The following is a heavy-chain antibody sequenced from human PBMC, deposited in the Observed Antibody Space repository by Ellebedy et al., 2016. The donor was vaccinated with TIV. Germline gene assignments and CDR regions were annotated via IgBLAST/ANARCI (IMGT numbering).Heavy chain of an antibody. J-gene: IGHJ5*02. D-gene: IGHD5-18*01. CDR1: GFSFRSYW. V-gene: IGHV3-7*01. CDR2: IYQDGGVQ. CDR3: ARRGSYGDYAVQINSWFDT. Sequence: GESLKISCAASGFSFRSYWMSWVRQAPGKGLEWVANIYQDGGVQYYVDFVKGRFTISRDNADNSLFLQMNNLRAEETAVYYCARRGSYGDYAVQINSWFDTWGRGTLVAVSS.